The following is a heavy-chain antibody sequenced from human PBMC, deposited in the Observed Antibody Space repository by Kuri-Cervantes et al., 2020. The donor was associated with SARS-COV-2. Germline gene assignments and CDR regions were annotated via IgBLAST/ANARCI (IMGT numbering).Heavy chain of an antibody. CDR2: ISYDGSNK. V-gene: IGHV3-30*18. CDR1: GFTFGTNV. D-gene: IGHD2-15*01. J-gene: IGHJ4*02. CDR3: AKEHTYSVAFDY. Sequence: GESLKISCVVSGFTFGTNVMAWVRQAPDKGLEWVAVISYDGSNKYYADSVKGRFSISRDNPKDTLYLEMNSLKPDDTAVYYCAKEHTYSVAFDYWGQGTLVTVSS.